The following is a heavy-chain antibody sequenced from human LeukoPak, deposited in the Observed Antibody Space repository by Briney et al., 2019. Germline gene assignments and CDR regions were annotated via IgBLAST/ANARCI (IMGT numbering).Heavy chain of an antibody. CDR3: ARGARPDYYYYYYMDV. CDR2: IYHSGST. V-gene: IGHV4-39*07. CDR1: GGSISSSSYY. J-gene: IGHJ6*03. Sequence: PSETLSLTCTVSGGSISSSSYYWGWIRQPPGKGLEWIGRIYHSGSTNYNPSLKSRVTISVDKSKNQFSLKLSSVTAADTAVYYCARGARPDYYYYYYMDVWGKGTTVTVSS. D-gene: IGHD6-6*01.